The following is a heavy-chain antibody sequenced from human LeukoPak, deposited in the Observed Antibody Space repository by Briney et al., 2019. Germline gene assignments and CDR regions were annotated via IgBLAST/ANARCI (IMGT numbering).Heavy chain of an antibody. CDR3: ARDHKYAFDI. Sequence: GGSLRLSCAASGFTFSDYSMNWVRQAPGKGLEWVSYISSGTIDYADSVKGRFTISRDTAKDSLYLQMNSLRDEDTAVYYCARDHKYAFDIWGQGTMVTVSS. CDR1: GFTFSDYS. V-gene: IGHV3-48*02. J-gene: IGHJ3*02. CDR2: ISSGTI.